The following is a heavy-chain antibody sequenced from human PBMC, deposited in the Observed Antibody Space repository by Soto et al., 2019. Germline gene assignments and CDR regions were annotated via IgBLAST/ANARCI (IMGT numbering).Heavy chain of an antibody. V-gene: IGHV3-64*01. Sequence: EVQLAESGGGMVQPGGSLRLSCVASGFTFSSYDMHWVRQAPGKGLEYVSSISSNGGTTYYGNSVKARFTISRDNFKNTLYLQIGSLRAKDMAVYYCVRRVSGNYDYWGQGTLVTVSS. CDR3: VRRVSGNYDY. CDR1: GFTFSSYD. J-gene: IGHJ4*02. CDR2: ISSNGGTT. D-gene: IGHD1-7*01.